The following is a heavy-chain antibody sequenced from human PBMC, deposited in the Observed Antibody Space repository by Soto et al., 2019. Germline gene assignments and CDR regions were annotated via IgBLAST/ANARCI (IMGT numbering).Heavy chain of an antibody. Sequence: QVQLQQWGAGLLKPSETLSLTCAVYGGSFSGYYWSWIPQPPGKGLEWIGEINHSGSTNYNPSLKSRVTISVDTSKNQFSLKLSSVTAADTAVYYCARGPVWFGDKYFDYWGQGTLVTVSS. J-gene: IGHJ4*02. CDR1: GGSFSGYY. D-gene: IGHD3-10*01. CDR3: ARGPVWFGDKYFDY. CDR2: INHSGST. V-gene: IGHV4-34*01.